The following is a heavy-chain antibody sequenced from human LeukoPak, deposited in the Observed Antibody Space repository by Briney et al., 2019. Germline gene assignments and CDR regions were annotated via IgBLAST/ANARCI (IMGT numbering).Heavy chain of an antibody. CDR3: ATYLYKSLDY. CDR2: ISGSGSTI. Sequence: TGGSLRRSCAASGFNIRSYEMNWVRQAPGKGLEWVSYISGSGSTIYYADSVKGRFTISRDNAKNSLYLQMNSLRAEDTAVYYCATYLYKSLDYWGQGTLVTVSS. CDR1: GFNIRSYE. D-gene: IGHD3-10*01. J-gene: IGHJ4*02. V-gene: IGHV3-48*03.